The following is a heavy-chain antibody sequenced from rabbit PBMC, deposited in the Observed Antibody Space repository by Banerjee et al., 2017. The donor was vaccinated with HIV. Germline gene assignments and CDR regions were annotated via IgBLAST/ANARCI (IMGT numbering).Heavy chain of an antibody. CDR2: IYTGDDDT. CDR3: ARAGAYRDFAL. J-gene: IGHJ4*01. V-gene: IGHV1S45*01. Sequence: QEQLVESGGGLVQPEGSLTLTCTASGFDFSSSYWICWVRQAPGKGLEWIGCIYTGDDDTNYATWAKGRFTISKTSSTVDLKMTSLTAADTATYFCARAGAYRDFALWGPGTLVTVS. D-gene: IGHD2-1*01. CDR1: GFDFSSSYW.